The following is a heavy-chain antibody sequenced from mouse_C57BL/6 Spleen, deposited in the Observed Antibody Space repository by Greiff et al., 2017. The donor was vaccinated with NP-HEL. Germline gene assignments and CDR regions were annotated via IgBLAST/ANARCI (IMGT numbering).Heavy chain of an antibody. V-gene: IGHV1-22*01. J-gene: IGHJ2*01. CDR2: INPNNGGT. CDR1: GYTFTDYN. CDR3: ARWSFITTVVATDY. D-gene: IGHD1-1*01. Sequence: EVKLQQSGPELVKPGASVKMSCKASGYTFTDYNMHWVKQSHGKSLEWIGYINPNNGGTSYNQKFKGKATLTVNKSSSTAYMELRSLTSEDSAVYYCARWSFITTVVATDYWGQGTTLTVSS.